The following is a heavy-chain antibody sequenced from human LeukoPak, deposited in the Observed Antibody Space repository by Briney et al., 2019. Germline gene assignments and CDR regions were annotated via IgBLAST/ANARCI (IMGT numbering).Heavy chain of an antibody. D-gene: IGHD5-24*01. CDR2: IKQDGSKK. CDR1: GFTFSSYA. Sequence: GRSLRLSCAASGFTFSSYAMHWVRQAPGKGLEWVANIKQDGSKKSYVDSVKGRFTISRDNAKNSLYLQMNSLRAEDTAIYYCTRVGYIDEGIDYWGQGTLVTVSS. J-gene: IGHJ4*02. V-gene: IGHV3-7*04. CDR3: TRVGYIDEGIDY.